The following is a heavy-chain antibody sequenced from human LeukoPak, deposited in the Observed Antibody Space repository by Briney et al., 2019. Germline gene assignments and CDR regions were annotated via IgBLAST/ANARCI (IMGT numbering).Heavy chain of an antibody. CDR1: GFTFSSYS. J-gene: IGHJ3*02. D-gene: IGHD2-2*01. V-gene: IGHV3-48*01. CDR3: GDIVVVPAAMEGSLDAFDI. Sequence: GGSLRLSCAASGFTFSSYSMNWVRQAPGKGLEWVSYISSSSSTTYYADSVKGRFTISRDNSKNTLYLQMNSLRAEDTAVYYCGDIVVVPAAMEGSLDAFDIWGQGTMVTVSS. CDR2: ISSSSSTT.